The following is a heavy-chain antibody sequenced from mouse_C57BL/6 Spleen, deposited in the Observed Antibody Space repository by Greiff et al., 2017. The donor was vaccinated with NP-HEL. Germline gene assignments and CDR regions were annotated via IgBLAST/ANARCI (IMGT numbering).Heavy chain of an antibody. V-gene: IGHV5-4*01. CDR2: ISDGGSYT. CDR3: ARDEGSIHY. CDR1: GFTFSSYA. D-gene: IGHD1-1*01. Sequence: EVKLVESGGGLVKPGGSLKLSCAASGFTFSSYAMSWVRQTPEKRLEWVATISDGGSYTYYPDNVKGRFTISRDNAKNNLYLQMSHLKSEDTAMYYCARDEGSIHYWGQGTTLTVSS. J-gene: IGHJ2*01.